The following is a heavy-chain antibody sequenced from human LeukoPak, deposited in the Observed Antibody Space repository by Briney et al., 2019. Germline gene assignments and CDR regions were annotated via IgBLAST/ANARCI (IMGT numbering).Heavy chain of an antibody. CDR3: TRDAPYYYDRSASRKGDY. D-gene: IGHD3-22*01. V-gene: IGHV3-7*01. CDR1: GFTFSNYW. Sequence: GGSLRLSCAASGFTFSNYWMSWVRQAPGKGLEWVANIKQDGSENYYVDFVKGRLTISRDNAKNSLSLQMKSLRAEDTAVYYCTRDAPYYYDRSASRKGDYWGQGTLVTVSS. CDR2: IKQDGSEN. J-gene: IGHJ4*02.